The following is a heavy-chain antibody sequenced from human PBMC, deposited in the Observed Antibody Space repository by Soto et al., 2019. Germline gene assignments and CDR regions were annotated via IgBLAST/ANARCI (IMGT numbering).Heavy chain of an antibody. V-gene: IGHV4-61*01. CDR3: ARDRGTDDS. Sequence: PSETLSLTCSVSGVSVSSGSYYLSWIRQPPGKGLEWIGYRYHTGITKYNPALRSRVTISVDTSKNQFSLNRKSVTAADTAVYYCARDRGTDDSGGQGTLVTVSS. CDR2: RYHTGIT. J-gene: IGHJ4*02. CDR1: GVSVSSGSYY.